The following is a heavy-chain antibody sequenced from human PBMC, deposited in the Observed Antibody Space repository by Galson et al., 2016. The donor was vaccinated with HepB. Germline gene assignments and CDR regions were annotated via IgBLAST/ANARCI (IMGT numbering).Heavy chain of an antibody. D-gene: IGHD6-19*01. CDR2: ISDSGGST. CDR1: GFTFSTHA. CDR3: AKEHSGYFDY. J-gene: IGHJ4*02. V-gene: IGHV3-23*01. Sequence: SLRLSCAASGFTFSTHALNWVRQAPGKGLEWVSAISDSGGSTYYADSVKGRFTIPRDKSKNTLYLQMNSLRAEDTAVYYCAKEHSGYFDYWGQGTLVTVSS.